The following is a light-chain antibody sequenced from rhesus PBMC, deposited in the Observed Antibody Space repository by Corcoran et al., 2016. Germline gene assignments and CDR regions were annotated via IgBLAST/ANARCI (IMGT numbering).Light chain of an antibody. Sequence: DIQMTQSPSALSASVGDRVTISCRASQNIYSNLAWYQQKPGKAPKLLIYAASRLQTGIPSRFSGSGSVTDFTLTISSLQPEDSAAYYCQHYYDNPYSFGQGTKVEIK. CDR1: QNIYSN. CDR2: AAS. V-gene: IGKV1S12*01. CDR3: QHYYDNPYS. J-gene: IGKJ2*01.